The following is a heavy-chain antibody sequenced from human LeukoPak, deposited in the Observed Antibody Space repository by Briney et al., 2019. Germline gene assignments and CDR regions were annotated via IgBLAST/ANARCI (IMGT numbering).Heavy chain of an antibody. CDR2: INHSGST. CDR3: ARGSGRYYY. J-gene: IGHJ4*02. CDR1: GGSISSYY. D-gene: IGHD1-26*01. Sequence: SETLSLTCTVSGGSISSYYWSWIRQPPGEGLEWIGEINHSGSTNYNPSLKSRVTISVDTSKNQFSLKLSSVTAADTAVYYCARGSGRYYYWGQGTLVTVSS. V-gene: IGHV4-34*01.